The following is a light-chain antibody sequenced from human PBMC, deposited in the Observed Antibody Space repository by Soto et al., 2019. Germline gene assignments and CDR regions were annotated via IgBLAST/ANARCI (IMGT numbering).Light chain of an antibody. V-gene: IGKV3-20*01. Sequence: ESVLTQSPGTLSLSPGERATLSCRASQSVSSSYLAWYKQKPGQAPRLLIYGASSRASGIPDRFSGSGSGTSFTLTSSRLEPEEVAVYYCQQYGSSPVYTFGQGTKLEIK. CDR3: QQYGSSPVYT. J-gene: IGKJ2*01. CDR1: QSVSSSY. CDR2: GAS.